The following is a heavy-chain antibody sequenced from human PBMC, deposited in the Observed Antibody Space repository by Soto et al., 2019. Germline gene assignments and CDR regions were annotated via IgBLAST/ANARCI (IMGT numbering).Heavy chain of an antibody. J-gene: IGHJ4*02. V-gene: IGHV1-69*02. Sequence: QVQLVQSGAEVKKPGSSVKVSCKASGGTFSSYTISWVRQAPGQGLEWMGRIIPILGIANYAQKFQGRVTITADKSTSTAYMELSSLRSEDTAVYYCARPGNSATAFDYWGQGTLVTVSS. CDR1: GGTFSSYT. CDR2: IIPILGIA. D-gene: IGHD2-21*02. CDR3: ARPGNSATAFDY.